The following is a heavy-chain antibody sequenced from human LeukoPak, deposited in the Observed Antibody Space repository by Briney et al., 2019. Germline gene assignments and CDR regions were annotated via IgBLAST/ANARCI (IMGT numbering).Heavy chain of an antibody. CDR3: ARAIGWNSFDY. V-gene: IGHV3-21*01. J-gene: IGHJ4*02. CDR2: ISSSSYI. D-gene: IGHD1-7*01. Sequence: PGGSLRLSCAASGFTFSSYSMNWVRQAPGKGLEWVSSISSSSYIYYADSVKGRFTISRDNAKNSLYLQMNSLRAEDTAVYYCARAIGWNSFDYWGQGTLVTVSS. CDR1: GFTFSSYS.